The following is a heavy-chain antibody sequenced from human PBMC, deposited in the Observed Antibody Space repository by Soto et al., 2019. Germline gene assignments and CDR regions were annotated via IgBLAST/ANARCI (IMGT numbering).Heavy chain of an antibody. CDR3: AKEAHRSGSYHIDY. D-gene: IGHD3-10*01. Sequence: EVQMLESGGGLVQPAGCLRRSCAASRFIFSSYAMSWVRQARGKGREWVSAISGSGGSTYYADSVKGRFTISRDNSKNTLYLQMNSLRAEDTAVYYCAKEAHRSGSYHIDYWGQGTLVTVSS. V-gene: IGHV3-23*01. CDR1: RFIFSSYA. J-gene: IGHJ4*02. CDR2: ISGSGGST.